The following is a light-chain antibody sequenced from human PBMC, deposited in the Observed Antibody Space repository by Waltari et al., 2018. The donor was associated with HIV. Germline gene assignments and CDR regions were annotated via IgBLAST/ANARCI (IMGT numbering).Light chain of an antibody. V-gene: IGLV2-14*03. Sequence: QSALTQPASVSGSPGQSITISCTGTTSEVGGYNSVSWYQQHPAKAPKLVILDVSNRPSGVSNRFSGSKSGNTASLTISGLQAEDEAFYYCSSYTSSDTVVFGGGTNVTVL. J-gene: IGLJ2*01. CDR3: SSYTSSDTVV. CDR1: TSEVGGYNS. CDR2: DVS.